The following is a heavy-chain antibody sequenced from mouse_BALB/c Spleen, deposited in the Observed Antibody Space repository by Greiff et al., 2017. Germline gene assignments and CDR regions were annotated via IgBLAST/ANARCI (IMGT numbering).Heavy chain of an antibody. J-gene: IGHJ1*01. CDR2: ISSGGST. V-gene: IGHV5-6-5*01. D-gene: IGHD1-1*01. CDR3: AREGIYYGSSWYFDV. CDR1: GFTFSSYA. Sequence: DVQLVESGGGLVKPGGSLKLSCAASGFTFSSYAMSWVRQTPEKRLEWVASISSGGSTYYPDSVKGRFTISRDNARNILYLQMSSLRSEDTAMYYCAREGIYYGSSWYFDVWGAGTTVTVSS.